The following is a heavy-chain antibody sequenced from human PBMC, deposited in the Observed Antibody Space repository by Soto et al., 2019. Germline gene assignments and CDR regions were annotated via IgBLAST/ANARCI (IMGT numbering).Heavy chain of an antibody. CDR3: AQIGADF. J-gene: IGHJ4*02. CDR2: IGGVDGKT. Sequence: EVQLLESGGGLVQPGGSLRLSCSASGFAFSSNTMTWVRQPPGRQLEWVSSIGGVDGKTYYADSVKGRFTISRDNTKNTLYLQLSSLSAEDTAIYFCAQIGADFWGQGVLVTVSS. V-gene: IGHV3-23*01. CDR1: GFAFSSNT.